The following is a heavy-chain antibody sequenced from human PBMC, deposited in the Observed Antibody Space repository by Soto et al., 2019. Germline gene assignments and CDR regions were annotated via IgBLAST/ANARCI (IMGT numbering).Heavy chain of an antibody. CDR2: IYPGDSDT. V-gene: IGHV5-51*01. CDR1: GYSFTSYW. J-gene: IGHJ6*02. Sequence: PGESLKISCKGSGYSFTSYWIGWVRQMPGKGLEWMGIIYPGDSDTRYSPSFQGQVTISADKSISTAYLQWSSLKASDTAMYYCARHSGYSYGNPYYYGMDVWGQGTTVTVSS. CDR3: ARHSGYSYGNPYYYGMDV. D-gene: IGHD5-18*01.